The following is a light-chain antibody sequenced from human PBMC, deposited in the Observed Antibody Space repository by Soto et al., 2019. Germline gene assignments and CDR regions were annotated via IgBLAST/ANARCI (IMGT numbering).Light chain of an antibody. J-gene: IGKJ4*01. CDR1: QSINNW. Sequence: DIQMTQYPSTLSASVRDRVTITCRASQSINNWLACCQQKPGKAPKGPIKKAPSLESGVPSRFRGSRSGTGFTVTIISLQADGFATDYSDHYNTYCLTCVGGTKVEVK. V-gene: IGKV1-5*03. CDR3: DHYNTYCLT. CDR2: KAP.